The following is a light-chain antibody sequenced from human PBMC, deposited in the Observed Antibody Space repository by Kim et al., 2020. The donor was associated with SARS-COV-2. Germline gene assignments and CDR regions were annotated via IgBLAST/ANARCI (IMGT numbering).Light chain of an antibody. Sequence: ASVEDRVTITCQASQDITNYINWDQHKAGKAHKLLIYHSSNLEAGVQSRFSVSVSGTHFTFTIGSLQPEDIATYYCQQYDNVPLTFGGGTKVDIK. CDR2: HSS. J-gene: IGKJ4*01. V-gene: IGKV1-33*01. CDR1: QDITNY. CDR3: QQYDNVPLT.